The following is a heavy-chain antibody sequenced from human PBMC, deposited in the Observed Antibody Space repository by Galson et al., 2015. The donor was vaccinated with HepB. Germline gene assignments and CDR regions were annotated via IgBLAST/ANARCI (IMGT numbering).Heavy chain of an antibody. CDR1: GYTFTNFG. D-gene: IGHD3-22*01. V-gene: IGHV1-18*01. CDR3: ARGPRTLIAISQVWSYFQD. Sequence: SVKVSCKASGYTFTNFGINWVRQAPGQGLEWMGWISGSNGNTKYAQRFQGRVTMTTDASTSTAYMEVRSLRSDDTAVYYCARGPRTLIAISQVWSYFQDWGQGTLITVSS. CDR2: ISGSNGNT. J-gene: IGHJ1*01.